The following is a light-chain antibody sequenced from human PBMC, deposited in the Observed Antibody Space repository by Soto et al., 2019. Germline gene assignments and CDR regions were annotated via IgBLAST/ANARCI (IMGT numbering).Light chain of an antibody. CDR2: GAS. CDR1: QSVTSY. J-gene: IGKJ1*01. V-gene: IGKV3-20*01. CDR3: QQHGSSPRT. Sequence: EIVLTQSPGTLSLSPGERATLSCRASQSVTSYLAWYQQTPGQPPRVLIYGASIRATGIPDRFSGSGSGTDFTLTISRLEPEDFAVYYCQQHGSSPRTFGQGTKVEVK.